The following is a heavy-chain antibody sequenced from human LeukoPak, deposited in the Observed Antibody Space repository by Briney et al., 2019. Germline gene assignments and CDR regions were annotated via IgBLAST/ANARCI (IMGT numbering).Heavy chain of an antibody. CDR2: IYYSGST. CDR1: GGSSSSGAYY. CDR3: AKSHVSTATGTGRYFDY. J-gene: IGHJ4*02. D-gene: IGHD3-9*01. V-gene: IGHV4-39*02. Sequence: SETLSLTCTVSGGSSSSGAYYWGWIRQPPGKGLEWIGTIYYSGSTYYNPSLKSRITISVDTSKNHFSLKLSSVTAADTAVYYCAKSHVSTATGTGRYFDYWGQGTLVTVSS.